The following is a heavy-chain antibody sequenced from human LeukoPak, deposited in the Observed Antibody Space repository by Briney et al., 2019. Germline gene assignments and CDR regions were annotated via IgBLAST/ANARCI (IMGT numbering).Heavy chain of an antibody. D-gene: IGHD6-13*01. CDR1: GYTFTDYY. Sequence: ASVKVSCKTSGYTFTDYYVHWVRQAPGQGLEWMGWIDPKSDGTDYAQKFQGRVTMTRDTSISTAYMELNSLIYDDTAVYYCARAPGIEISAPDYWGQGTLSPSPQ. V-gene: IGHV1-2*02. J-gene: IGHJ4*02. CDR2: IDPKSDGT. CDR3: ARAPGIEISAPDY.